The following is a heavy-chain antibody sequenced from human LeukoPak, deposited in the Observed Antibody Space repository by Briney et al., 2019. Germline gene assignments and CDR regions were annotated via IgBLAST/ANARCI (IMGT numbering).Heavy chain of an antibody. J-gene: IGHJ4*02. CDR2: IKPDGSST. CDR1: LLTLSMSW. V-gene: IGHV3-74*01. Sequence: GGCLRLSRAASLLTLSMSWIHSVRPAPGKEVVWLSRIKPDGSSTRHTDSVKGRFTIPRDNAKNTLYLQMERLRAENTAVYHCARDVGGDRDYWGQGALGIVSS. D-gene: IGHD2-21*02. CDR3: ARDVGGDRDY.